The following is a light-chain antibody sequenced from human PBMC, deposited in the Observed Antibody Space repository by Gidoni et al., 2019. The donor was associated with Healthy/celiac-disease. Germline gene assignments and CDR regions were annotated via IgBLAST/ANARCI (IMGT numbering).Light chain of an antibody. J-gene: IGLJ2*01. CDR3: AAWDDSLNGVV. V-gene: IGLV1-44*01. Sequence: QSVLTQPPSASGTPGQRVTIACSGSSSNIGSNTVHWYQQLPRPAPKLLIDSNNQRPSGFPDRFSGSKSGTSASLAISGLQSEDEADYYCAAWDDSLNGVVFGGGTKLTVL. CDR2: SNN. CDR1: SSNIGSNT.